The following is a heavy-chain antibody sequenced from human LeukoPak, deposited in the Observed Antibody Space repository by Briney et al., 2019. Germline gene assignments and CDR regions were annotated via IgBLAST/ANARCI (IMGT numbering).Heavy chain of an antibody. CDR2: MNPNSGNT. D-gene: IGHD6-6*01. CDR1: GYTFTSYD. V-gene: IGHV1-8*01. CDR3: ARGYSGSPLSYMDV. J-gene: IGHJ6*03. Sequence: GASVKVSCKASGYTFTSYDINWVRQATGQGLEWVGWMNPNSGNTGYAQKFQSRVTMTRNTSISTAYMELSSLRSEDTAVYYCARGYSGSPLSYMDVWGKGTTVTVSS.